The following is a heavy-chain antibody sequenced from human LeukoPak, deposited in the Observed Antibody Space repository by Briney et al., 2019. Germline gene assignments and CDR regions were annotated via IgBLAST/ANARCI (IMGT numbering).Heavy chain of an antibody. V-gene: IGHV4-38-2*02. D-gene: IGHD1-26*01. CDR3: AREAGARAFDI. Sequence: SETLSLTCTVSGYSISSGYYWGWIRQPPGKGLEWIGSIYHSGSTYYNPSLKSRVTISVDTSKNQFSLKLSSVTAADTAVYYCAREAGARAFDIWGQGTMVTVSS. CDR1: GYSISSGYY. J-gene: IGHJ3*02. CDR2: IYHSGST.